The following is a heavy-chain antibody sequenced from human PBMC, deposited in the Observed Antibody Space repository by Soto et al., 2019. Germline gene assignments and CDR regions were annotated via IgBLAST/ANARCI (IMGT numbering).Heavy chain of an antibody. D-gene: IGHD3-10*01. Sequence: GGSLRLSCAASGFTLSPYSMNWVRQAPRKGLEWISYISGSSNIINYADSVKGRFTISRDNTKNSLYLQMNSLRDEDTAVYYCARGFDLQYGMDVWGQGTTVTVSS. J-gene: IGHJ6*02. CDR3: ARGFDLQYGMDV. V-gene: IGHV3-48*02. CDR1: GFTLSPYS. CDR2: ISGSSNII.